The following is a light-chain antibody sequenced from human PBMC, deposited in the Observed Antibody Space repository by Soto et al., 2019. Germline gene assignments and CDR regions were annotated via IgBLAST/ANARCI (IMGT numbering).Light chain of an antibody. Sequence: QSALTQPASVSGSPGQSITISCTGTSANVGGYNFVSWYQQHPGKAPKLMIYDVSNRPSGVSSRFSGSKSGNTASLTISGLQGEDEADYYCSSYTSSRPLVVFGGGTKLTVL. CDR2: DVS. V-gene: IGLV2-14*01. CDR1: SANVGGYNF. J-gene: IGLJ2*01. CDR3: SSYTSSRPLVV.